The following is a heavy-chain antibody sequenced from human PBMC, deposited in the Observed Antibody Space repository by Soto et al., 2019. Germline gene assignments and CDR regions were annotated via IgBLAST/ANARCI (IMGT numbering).Heavy chain of an antibody. CDR1: GFSLSTSRVG. CDR2: IYWDDDK. Sequence: SGPTLVYPTQTLTLTCTFSGFSLSTSRVGVGWIRQPPGKALEWLTLIYWDDDKRYSPSLKSRLTITKDTSKNQVVLTMTNMDPVDTATYYCAHRNNGAYFDYWGQGTLVTVSS. D-gene: IGHD1-20*01. J-gene: IGHJ4*02. V-gene: IGHV2-5*02. CDR3: AHRNNGAYFDY.